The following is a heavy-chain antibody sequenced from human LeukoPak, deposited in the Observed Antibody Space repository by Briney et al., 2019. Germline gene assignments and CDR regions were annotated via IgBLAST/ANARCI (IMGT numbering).Heavy chain of an antibody. CDR3: AREGVTVRYLDY. CDR2: INPSGGST. D-gene: IGHD4-11*01. Sequence: ASVKVSCKASGYTFTSYYMHWVRQAPGQGLEWVGIINPSGGSTSYAQKFQGRVTMTRDTSTSTVYMELSSLRSEDTAVYYCAREGVTVRYLDYWGQGTLVTVSS. J-gene: IGHJ4*02. V-gene: IGHV1-46*01. CDR1: GYTFTSYY.